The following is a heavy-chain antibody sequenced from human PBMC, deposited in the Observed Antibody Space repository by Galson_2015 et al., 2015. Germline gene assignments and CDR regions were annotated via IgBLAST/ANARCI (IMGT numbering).Heavy chain of an antibody. CDR1: GFTFSSYG. D-gene: IGHD6-19*01. Sequence: SMRLSCAASGFTFSSYGMHWVRQAPGKGLEWVAVIWYDGSNKYYVDSVKGRFTISRDNSKNTVHLQMNSLRAEDTAVYYCARDYQRSSGSPGYAFDLWGQGTMVTVSS. CDR2: IWYDGSNK. CDR3: ARDYQRSSGSPGYAFDL. V-gene: IGHV3-33*01. J-gene: IGHJ3*01.